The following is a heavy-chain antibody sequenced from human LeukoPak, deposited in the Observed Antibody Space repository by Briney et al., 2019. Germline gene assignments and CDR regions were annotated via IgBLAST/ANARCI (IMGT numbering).Heavy chain of an antibody. J-gene: IGHJ4*02. CDR2: IGSVGDT. CDR3: ARAYDGSGNLDY. Sequence: GGSLRLSCAASGITLSGYDMHWVRKSTGRGLEWVAGIGSVGDTYYAGSVKGRFTISREDAKKSLYLQMSSLRAGDTAVYYCARAYDGSGNLDYWGQGTLVTVSS. D-gene: IGHD3-22*01. CDR1: GITLSGYD. V-gene: IGHV3-13*04.